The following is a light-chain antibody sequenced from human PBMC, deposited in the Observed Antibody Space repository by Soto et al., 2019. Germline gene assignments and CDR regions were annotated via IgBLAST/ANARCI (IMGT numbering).Light chain of an antibody. CDR3: QQYNNWPRT. J-gene: IGKJ1*01. CDR1: QSVSSN. Sequence: EVWMTQSPSTLSVSPGERATLSCRASQSVSSNLDWYQQKPGKAPRLLIYGASTRATGIPARFSGSGSGTEFTLTISSLQSEDFEVYYCQQYNNWPRTFGQGTKVDIK. V-gene: IGKV3-15*01. CDR2: GAS.